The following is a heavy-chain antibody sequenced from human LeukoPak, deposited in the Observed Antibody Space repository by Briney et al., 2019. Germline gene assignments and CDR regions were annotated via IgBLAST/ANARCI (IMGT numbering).Heavy chain of an antibody. V-gene: IGHV3-23*01. Sequence: GGSLRLSCVASGFTFGTYWMSWIRQAPGKGLECVSAISGSGGNTYYADSVKGRFTISRDNSKNMLYLQMNSLRAEDTAVYYCAKVSGRIQIWPQPFGDGMDVWGQGTTVTVSS. CDR2: ISGSGGNT. CDR1: GFTFGTYW. D-gene: IGHD3-10*01. J-gene: IGHJ6*02. CDR3: AKVSGRIQIWPQPFGDGMDV.